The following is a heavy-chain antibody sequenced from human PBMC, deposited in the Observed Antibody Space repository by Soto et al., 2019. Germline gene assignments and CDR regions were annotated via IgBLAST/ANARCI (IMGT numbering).Heavy chain of an antibody. J-gene: IGHJ4*02. V-gene: IGHV1-69*01. CDR1: GGTFSSYA. D-gene: IGHD4-17*01. CDR3: ARDYGDYTYCDY. Sequence: HVQLVQSGAEVKKPGSSVKVSCKASGGTFSSYAISWVRQAPGQGLEWMGGIIPIFGTANYAQKFQGRVTITADESTSRAYMELSRMRSEETAVYYCARDYGDYTYCDYWFQGSLVTVSS. CDR2: IIPIFGTA.